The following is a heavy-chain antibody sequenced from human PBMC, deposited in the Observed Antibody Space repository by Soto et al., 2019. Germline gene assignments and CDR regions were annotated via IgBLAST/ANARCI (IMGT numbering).Heavy chain of an antibody. V-gene: IGHV3-23*01. CDR1: GFTFSSYA. CDR3: AKDQAAGGTISRYFQD. CDR2: ISGGGGTT. J-gene: IGHJ1*01. D-gene: IGHD6-13*01. Sequence: GGSLRLSCEASGFTFSSYAMSWVRQAPGNGLEWVSGISGGGGTTYYADSVKGRFTISRDNSKNTLYLQVNSLRAEDTAVYYCAKDQAAGGTISRYFQDWGQGTLVTVSS.